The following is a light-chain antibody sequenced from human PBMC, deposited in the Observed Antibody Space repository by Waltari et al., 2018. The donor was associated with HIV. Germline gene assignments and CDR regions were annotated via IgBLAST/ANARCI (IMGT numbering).Light chain of an antibody. CDR2: GAS. Sequence: ERVMTQSPTTLSVSPGARATLSCRASQSVDSDLAWYQQKPGQPPRLLISGASTRATGIPARFSGSGSGIEFTLTINSLQSEDFAIYYCQQYNNWPYTFGQGTRLDIK. CDR3: QQYNNWPYT. V-gene: IGKV3-15*01. CDR1: QSVDSD. J-gene: IGKJ2*01.